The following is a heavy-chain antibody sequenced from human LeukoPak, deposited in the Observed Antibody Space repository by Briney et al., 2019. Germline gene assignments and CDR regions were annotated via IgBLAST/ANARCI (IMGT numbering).Heavy chain of an antibody. D-gene: IGHD2-2*02. CDR2: IYHSGST. J-gene: IGHJ5*02. Sequence: GSLRLSCAASGFTFSSYAMSWVRQAPGKGLEWIGSIYHSGSTYYNPSLKSRVTISVDTSKNQFSLKLSSVTAADTAVYYCARHPARYCSSTSCYNNWFDPWGQGTLVTVSS. CDR1: GFTFSSYA. V-gene: IGHV4-38-2*01. CDR3: ARHPARYCSSTSCYNNWFDP.